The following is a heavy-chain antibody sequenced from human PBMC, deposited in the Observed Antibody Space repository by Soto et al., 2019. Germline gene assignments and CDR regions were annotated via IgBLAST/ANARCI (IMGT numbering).Heavy chain of an antibody. CDR3: ARDLLVYCNNTSCRAQGNFDP. Sequence: SVKVSCKASGYTFTSYGISWVRQAPGQGLEWMGWIIPILGIANYAQKFQGRVTITADKSTSTAYMELSSLRSEDTAVYYCARDLLVYCNNTSCRAQGNFDPWGQGTLVTVS. CDR1: GYTFTSYG. V-gene: IGHV1-69*10. CDR2: IIPILGIA. J-gene: IGHJ5*02. D-gene: IGHD1-26*01.